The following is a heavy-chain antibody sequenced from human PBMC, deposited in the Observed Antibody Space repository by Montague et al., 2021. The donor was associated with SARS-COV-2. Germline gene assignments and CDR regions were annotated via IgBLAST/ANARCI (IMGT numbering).Heavy chain of an antibody. D-gene: IGHD3-9*01. CDR2: IYYSGST. CDR3: ARDGSLRFEILIGPRHYYYGMDV. Sequence: SETLSLTCVVSGDSISTDNWWTWARQPPGKGLEWIGSIYYSGSTYYNPSLKSRVTISVDTSKNQFSLKLSSVTAADTAVYYCARDGSLRFEILIGPRHYYYGMDVWGQGTTVTVSS. V-gene: IGHV4-4*02. CDR1: GDSISTDNW. J-gene: IGHJ6*02.